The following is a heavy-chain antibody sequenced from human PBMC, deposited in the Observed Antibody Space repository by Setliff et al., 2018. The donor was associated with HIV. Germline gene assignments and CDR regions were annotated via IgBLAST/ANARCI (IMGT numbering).Heavy chain of an antibody. Sequence: GASVKVSCKASGYTFTSDYIHWVRQAPGQGLEWMGIINPAGNPTSYAQKFQGRLTMTRDTSTNTVYMELSSLKVSDSAIYYCVRYDVYEYGYQVFDIWGQGTTVTVSS. CDR1: GYTFTSDY. CDR3: VRYDVYEYGYQVFDI. J-gene: IGHJ3*02. CDR2: INPAGNPT. D-gene: IGHD5-12*01. V-gene: IGHV1-46*01.